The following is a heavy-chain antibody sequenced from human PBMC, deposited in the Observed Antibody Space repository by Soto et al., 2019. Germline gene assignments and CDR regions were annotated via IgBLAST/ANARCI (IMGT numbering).Heavy chain of an antibody. CDR1: GGSISSFY. Sequence: SETLSLTCTVSGGSISSFYWNWIRQPPGKGLEWIGFISYSGTTNYNPSLKSRVTISIDTSKNQFSLNMSSVTAADTAVYYCARASDESRLRPYYWGPGTLVTVSS. J-gene: IGHJ4*02. CDR2: ISYSGTT. CDR3: ARASDESRLRPYY. V-gene: IGHV4-59*01. D-gene: IGHD4-17*01.